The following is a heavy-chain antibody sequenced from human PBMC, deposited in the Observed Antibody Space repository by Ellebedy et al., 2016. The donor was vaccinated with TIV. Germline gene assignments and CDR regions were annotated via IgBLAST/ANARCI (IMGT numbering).Heavy chain of an antibody. CDR1: GYSFTSYW. D-gene: IGHD1-1*01. J-gene: IGHJ5*02. CDR2: IYPGDSDT. V-gene: IGHV5-51*01. Sequence: GESLKISCKGSGYSFTSYWIGWVRQMPGKGLEWMGIIYPGDSDTRYSPSFQGQVTISADKSISTAYLQWSSLKASDTAMYYCARVGYNWNRRWDWFDPWGQGTLVTVSS. CDR3: ARVGYNWNRRWDWFDP.